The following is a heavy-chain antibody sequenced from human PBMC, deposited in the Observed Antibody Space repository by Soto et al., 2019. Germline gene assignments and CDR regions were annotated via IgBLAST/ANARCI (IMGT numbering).Heavy chain of an antibody. CDR1: GFTFSSSG. Sequence: EGQLLQSGGGLVQPGESLRVSCAASGFTFSSSGMSWVRQAPGKGLEWVSSISVRGDYRYYADSVKGRFTISRDNSTNTLYLQMNSLTSEDTAVYYCANHRGFDFWGQGTMVAVSS. CDR3: ANHRGFDF. V-gene: IGHV3-23*01. CDR2: ISVRGDYR. J-gene: IGHJ3*01.